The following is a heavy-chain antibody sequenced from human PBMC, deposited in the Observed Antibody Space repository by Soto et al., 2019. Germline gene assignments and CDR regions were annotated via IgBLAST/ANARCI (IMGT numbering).Heavy chain of an antibody. V-gene: IGHV4-59*01. CDR2: IYDSGTT. J-gene: IGHJ5*02. CDR3: GRGAMFWFDP. D-gene: IGHD3-10*02. Sequence: QVQLQESGPGVVKPSETLSLTCSVAGGSLGNYYWGWIRQSPGKGLEWIAYIYDSGTTIYNPSLKSRATISVDTYKNQFSLNLTSVTAADAAVYYCGRGAMFWFDPWGQGSLVSVSS. CDR1: GGSLGNYY.